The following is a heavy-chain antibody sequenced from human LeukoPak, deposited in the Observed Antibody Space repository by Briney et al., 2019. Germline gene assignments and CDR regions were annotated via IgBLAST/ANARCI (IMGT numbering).Heavy chain of an antibody. J-gene: IGHJ5*02. CDR1: GFTFTSYV. D-gene: IGHD2-21*02. Sequence: PGGSLRLSCAASGFTFTSYVMHWVRQAPGKGLEWVAVTSFDGSNKYYADSVKGRFTISGDSSKNTLFLQMNSLRVEDTAVYYCARVRTALTNWFDPWGQGTLVTVAS. CDR2: TSFDGSNK. CDR3: ARVRTALTNWFDP. V-gene: IGHV3-30*03.